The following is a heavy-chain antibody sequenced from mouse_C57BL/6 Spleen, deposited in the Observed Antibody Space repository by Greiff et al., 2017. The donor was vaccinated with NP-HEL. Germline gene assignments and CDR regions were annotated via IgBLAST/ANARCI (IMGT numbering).Heavy chain of an antibody. CDR1: GYTFTDYN. CDR2: INPNNGGT. Sequence: VQLKQSGPELVKPGASVKMSCKASGYTFTDYNMHWVKQSHGKSLEWIGYINPNNGGTSYNQKFKGKATLTVNKSSSTAYMELRSLTSEDSAVYYCASLGTGKDEDYWGQGTSVTVSS. V-gene: IGHV1-22*01. CDR3: ASLGTGKDEDY. D-gene: IGHD4-1*01. J-gene: IGHJ4*01.